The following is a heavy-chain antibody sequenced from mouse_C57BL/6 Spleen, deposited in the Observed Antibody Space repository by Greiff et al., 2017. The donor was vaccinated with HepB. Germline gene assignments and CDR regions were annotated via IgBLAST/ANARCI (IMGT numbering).Heavy chain of an antibody. J-gene: IGHJ3*01. D-gene: IGHD2-3*01. CDR2: IDPSDSYT. Sequence: QVQLQQPGAELVMPGASVKLSCKASGYTFTSYWMHWVKQRPGQGLEWIGEIDPSDSYTNYNQKFKGKSTLTVDKSSSTAYMQLSSLTSEDSAVYYCARVWGYDGYPSGFAYWGQGTLVTVSA. CDR3: ARVWGYDGYPSGFAY. V-gene: IGHV1-69*01. CDR1: GYTFTSYW.